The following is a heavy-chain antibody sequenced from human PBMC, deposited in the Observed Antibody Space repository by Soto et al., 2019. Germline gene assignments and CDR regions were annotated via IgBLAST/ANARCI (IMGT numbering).Heavy chain of an antibody. V-gene: IGHV4-34*01. D-gene: IGHD3-10*01. CDR1: GGSFSGYQ. CDR3: ARGLILWFGELSRRGGYYYYMDV. J-gene: IGHJ6*03. Sequence: QVQLQQWGAGLLKPSETLSLTCAVYGGSFSGYQWTWIRQTPGKGLEWIGEINDSGNINYNPSLKSRVTISLDTPKKQISLTLSSVTAADSAVYYCARGLILWFGELSRRGGYYYYMDVWGKGTTVTVSS. CDR2: INDSGNI.